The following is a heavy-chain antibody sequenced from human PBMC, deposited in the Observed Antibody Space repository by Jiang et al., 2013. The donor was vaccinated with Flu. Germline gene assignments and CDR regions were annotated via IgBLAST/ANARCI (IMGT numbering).Heavy chain of an antibody. CDR2: IFHSGSA. CDR1: DGSMSSYF. Sequence: GPGLVKPSETLSLTCTVSDGSMSSYFWSWIRQPPGKGLEWIGYIFHSGSATYNPSLKSRVTISIDTSKNQFSLEMNSVTAADTAVYFCARVLDDVVVTVTDALDLWGHGTMVTVSS. V-gene: IGHV4-59*01. D-gene: IGHD2-21*02. J-gene: IGHJ3*01. CDR3: ARVLDDVVVTVTDALDL.